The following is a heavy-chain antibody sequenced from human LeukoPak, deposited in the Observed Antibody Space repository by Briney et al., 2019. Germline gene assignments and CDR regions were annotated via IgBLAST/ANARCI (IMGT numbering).Heavy chain of an antibody. CDR3: ARDANDAFDI. Sequence: PGGSLRLSCAASGFTFGSYSMNWVRQAPGKGLEWVSSISSSSSYIYYADSVEGRFTISRDNAKNSLYLQMNSLRAEDTAVYYCARDANDAFDIWGQGTMVTVSS. V-gene: IGHV3-21*01. CDR2: ISSSSSYI. CDR1: GFTFGSYS. J-gene: IGHJ3*02.